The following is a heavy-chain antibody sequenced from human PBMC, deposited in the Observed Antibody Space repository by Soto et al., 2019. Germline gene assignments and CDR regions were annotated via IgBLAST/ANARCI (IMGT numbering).Heavy chain of an antibody. CDR3: ARPLVAPVAGPYYYGMDV. Sequence: GGSLRLSCAASGFTFNTYGFNWVRQAPGKGLEWVAVIWYDGNTKYYADSVKGRFTISRGNLKNTLYLQMNSLTAEDTAVYYCARPLVAPVAGPYYYGMDVWGQGTTVTVSS. CDR2: IWYDGNTK. J-gene: IGHJ6*02. V-gene: IGHV3-33*01. CDR1: GFTFNTYG. D-gene: IGHD6-19*01.